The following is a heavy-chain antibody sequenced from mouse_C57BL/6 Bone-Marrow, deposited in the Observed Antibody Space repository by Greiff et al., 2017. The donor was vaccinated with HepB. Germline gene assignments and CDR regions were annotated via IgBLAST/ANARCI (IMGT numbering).Heavy chain of an antibody. CDR2: IEPENGDT. D-gene: IGHD3-2*02. Sequence: VQLQQSGAELVRPGASVKLSCTASGFNIKDDYMHWVKQRPEQGLEWIGWIEPENGDTEYASKFQGKATITADTSSNTAYLQLSSLTSEDTAVYYCTTETAQAYYFDYWGQGTTLTVSS. CDR3: TTETAQAYYFDY. CDR1: GFNIKDDY. J-gene: IGHJ2*01. V-gene: IGHV14-4*01.